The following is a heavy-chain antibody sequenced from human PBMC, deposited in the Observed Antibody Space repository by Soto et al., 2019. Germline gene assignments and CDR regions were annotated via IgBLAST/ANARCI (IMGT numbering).Heavy chain of an antibody. CDR3: ARHEWYSSGLFDY. CDR1: GGSISSYS. V-gene: IGHV4-59*08. D-gene: IGHD6-19*01. Sequence: SETLSLTCTVSGGSISSYSWSWIRQPPGKGLEWIGYIYYSGSTNYNPSLKSRVTISVDTSKNQFSLKLSSVTAADTAVYYCARHEWYSSGLFDYWGQGTLVTVSS. CDR2: IYYSGST. J-gene: IGHJ4*02.